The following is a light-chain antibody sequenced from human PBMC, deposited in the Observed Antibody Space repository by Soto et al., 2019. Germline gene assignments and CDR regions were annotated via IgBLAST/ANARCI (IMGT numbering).Light chain of an antibody. CDR2: YDT. CDR1: NIETKS. CDR3: QVWERNPDHSVI. J-gene: IGLJ2*01. V-gene: IGLV3-21*01. Sequence: SYELTQPPSVSVAPGEPATITCGGDNIETKSVHWYQQKPGQAPILVISYDTDRPSGIPQRFSGSNSGNTATLSISRVEDGDEADYFCQVWERNPDHSVIFGGGTKLTVL.